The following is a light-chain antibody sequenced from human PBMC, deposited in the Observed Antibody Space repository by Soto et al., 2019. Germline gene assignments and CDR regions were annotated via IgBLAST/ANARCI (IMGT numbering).Light chain of an antibody. Sequence: QPALTQPPSGSGAPGQRGTISCTESSSNIGAGFDVHWYQQLPGEAPKLLIYGNTNRPSGVPDRFSGSKSGTSASLAITGLQVEDAADYYCQSFDSSLSGYVFGTGTKVTVL. CDR1: SSNIGAGFD. V-gene: IGLV1-40*01. CDR3: QSFDSSLSGYV. CDR2: GNT. J-gene: IGLJ1*01.